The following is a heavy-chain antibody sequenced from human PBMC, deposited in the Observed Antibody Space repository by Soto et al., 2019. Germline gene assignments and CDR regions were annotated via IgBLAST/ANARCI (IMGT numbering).Heavy chain of an antibody. Sequence: SETLSLTCXVXVGSISSSSYDWAWIRQPPWEGLEGIGSIYYSGSTYYNPSLTSRVTISVDTSKNQFSLKLSSVTAADTAVYYCAPFDWLTDYWGQGTLVTVSS. D-gene: IGHD3-9*01. CDR2: IYYSGST. V-gene: IGHV4-39*01. J-gene: IGHJ4*02. CDR3: APFDWLTDY. CDR1: VGSISSSSYD.